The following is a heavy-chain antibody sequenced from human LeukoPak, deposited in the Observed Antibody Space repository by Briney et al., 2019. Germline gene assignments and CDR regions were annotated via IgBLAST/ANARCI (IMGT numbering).Heavy chain of an antibody. V-gene: IGHV3-23*01. CDR1: GFTFSSYA. CDR3: ANIVGATDFDY. Sequence: GGSLRLSCAASGFTFSSYAMSWVRQAPGKGLEWVSAISGSGGSTYYADSVKGRFAISRDNSKNTLYLQMNSLRAEDTAVYYCANIVGATDFDYWGQGTLVTVSS. D-gene: IGHD1-26*01. J-gene: IGHJ4*02. CDR2: ISGSGGST.